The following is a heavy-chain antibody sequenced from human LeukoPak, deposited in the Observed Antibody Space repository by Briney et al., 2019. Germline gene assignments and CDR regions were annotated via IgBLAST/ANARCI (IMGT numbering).Heavy chain of an antibody. J-gene: IGHJ4*02. CDR2: ISSSSSYI. D-gene: IGHD3-3*01. CDR3: ARDHLVDFWSGYYIGGPFDY. CDR1: GFTFSSYS. Sequence: GGSLRLSCAASGFTFSSYSMNWVRQAPGKGLEWVSSISSSSSYIYYADSVKGRFTISRDNAKNSLYLQMNSLRAEDTAVYYCARDHLVDFWSGYYIGGPFDYWGQGTLVTVSS. V-gene: IGHV3-21*01.